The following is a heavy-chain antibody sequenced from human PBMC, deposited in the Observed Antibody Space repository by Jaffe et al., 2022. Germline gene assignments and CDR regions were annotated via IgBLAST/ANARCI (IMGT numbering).Heavy chain of an antibody. J-gene: IGHJ3*02. CDR2: IYYSGST. V-gene: IGHV4-59*01. CDR3: ARGRYYAFDI. Sequence: QVQLQESGPGLVKPSETLSLTCTVSGGSISSYYWSWIRQPPGKGLEWIGYIYYSGSTNYNPSLKSRVTISVDTSKNQFSLKLSSVTAADTAVYYCARGRYYAFDIWGQGTMVTVSS. D-gene: IGHD1-26*01. CDR1: GGSISSYY.